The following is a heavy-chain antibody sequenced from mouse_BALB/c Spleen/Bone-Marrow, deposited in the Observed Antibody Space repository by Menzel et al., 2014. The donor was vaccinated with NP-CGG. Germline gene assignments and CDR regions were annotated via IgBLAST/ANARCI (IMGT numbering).Heavy chain of an antibody. CDR2: ISSGGSA. D-gene: IGHD2-4*01. J-gene: IGHJ2*01. V-gene: IGHV5-6-5*01. CDR1: GFTFSNFA. Sequence: EVHLVESGGGLVKPGGSLKLSCAASGFTFSNFAMSWVRQTPDKGLEWVASISSGGSAYYPDSVKGRLSISRDNARDILFLQMSSLRSEDTAMYYCARGYDYDFDYWGQGTTLTVSS. CDR3: ARGYDYDFDY.